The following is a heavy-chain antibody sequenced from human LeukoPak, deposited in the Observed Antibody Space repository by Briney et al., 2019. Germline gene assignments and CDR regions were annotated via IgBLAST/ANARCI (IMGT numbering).Heavy chain of an antibody. J-gene: IGHJ4*02. D-gene: IGHD6-6*01. CDR1: GFTFSNYG. CDR3: ARGGAARPDY. V-gene: IGHV3-48*01. CDR2: ISSNTRII. Sequence: GGSLRLSCAASGFTFSNYGMNWVRQTPGKGLQWVSYISSNTRIIDYADSVKGRFTISRDNAKNSLYLQMNSLRAEDTAVYYCARGGAARPDYWGQGTLLTVSS.